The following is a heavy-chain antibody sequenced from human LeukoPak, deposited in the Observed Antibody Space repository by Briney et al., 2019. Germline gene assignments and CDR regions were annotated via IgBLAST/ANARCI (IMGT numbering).Heavy chain of an antibody. J-gene: IGHJ6*03. CDR2: IYYSGST. Sequence: SETLSLTCTVSGGSISSYYRSWIRQPPGKGLEWIGYIYYSGSTNYNPSLKSRVTISVDTSKNQFSLKLSSVTAADTAVYYCARDYGSGSYRDYYYMDVWGKGTTVTVSS. CDR3: ARDYGSGSYRDYYYMDV. CDR1: GGSISSYY. D-gene: IGHD3-10*01. V-gene: IGHV4-59*12.